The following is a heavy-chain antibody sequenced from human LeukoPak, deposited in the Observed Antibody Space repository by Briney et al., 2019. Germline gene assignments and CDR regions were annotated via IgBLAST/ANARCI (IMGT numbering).Heavy chain of an antibody. CDR1: EFTFSTYV. CDR2: ISVGAEYI. Sequence: GGSLRLSCAASEFTFSTYVMNWFRQAPGKGLEWVSTISVGAEYIFYADSVKGRFTISRDNSKNTLYLEMNSLRAEKTAVYYCASSAGGNYDFWTHWGQGTLVTVSS. D-gene: IGHD3-3*01. J-gene: IGHJ4*02. V-gene: IGHV3-23*01. CDR3: ASSAGGNYDFWTH.